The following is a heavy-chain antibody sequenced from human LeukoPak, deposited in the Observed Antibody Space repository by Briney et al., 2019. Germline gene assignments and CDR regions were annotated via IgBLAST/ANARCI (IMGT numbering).Heavy chain of an antibody. CDR1: GGSISSGSFS. D-gene: IGHD2-15*01. CDR3: ARSPHSYCSGGSCYQGWFDY. J-gene: IGHJ4*02. Sequence: PSETLSLTCTVSGGSISSGSFSWGWIRQPPGKGLEWIGEINHSGSTNYNPSLKSRVTISVDTSKNQFSLKLSSVTAADTAVYYCARSPHSYCSGGSCYQGWFDYWGQGALVTVSS. CDR2: INHSGST. V-gene: IGHV4-39*07.